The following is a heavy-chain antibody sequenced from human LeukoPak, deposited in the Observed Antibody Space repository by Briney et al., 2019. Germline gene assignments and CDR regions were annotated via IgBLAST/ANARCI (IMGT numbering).Heavy chain of an antibody. Sequence: GGSLRLSCAGSGFIFNNYAMHWVRQPPGKGLEWVSAISGSGGSTYYADSVKGRFTISRDNSKNTPYLQMNSLRAEDTAVYYCAKNGGYSYGYVAPFGYWGQGTLVTVSS. V-gene: IGHV3-23*01. J-gene: IGHJ4*02. CDR1: GFIFNNYA. CDR3: AKNGGYSYGYVAPFGY. CDR2: ISGSGGST. D-gene: IGHD5-18*01.